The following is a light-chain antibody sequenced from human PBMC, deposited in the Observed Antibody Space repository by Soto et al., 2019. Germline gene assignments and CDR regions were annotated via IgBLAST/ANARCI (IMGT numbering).Light chain of an antibody. CDR3: QQYGSSSWT. CDR1: QSVSSTY. Sequence: EIVLTQSPGTLSLSPVSRATLSCRVSQSVSSTYLAWYQQQPGQAPRLLIYGSSNRATGIPDRFSGSGSGTDFTLTISRLEPEDFAVYYCQQYGSSSWTFGQGTKVDIK. V-gene: IGKV3-20*01. J-gene: IGKJ1*01. CDR2: GSS.